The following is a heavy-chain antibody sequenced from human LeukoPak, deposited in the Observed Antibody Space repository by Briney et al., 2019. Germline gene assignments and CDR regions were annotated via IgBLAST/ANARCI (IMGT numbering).Heavy chain of an antibody. CDR3: ARGLDYGGNSAFDI. CDR1: AYTFTCYG. D-gene: IGHD4-23*01. Sequence: ASVKLSCKDSAYTFTCYGISWVRQAPGQGLERMGWISAYNGNTNYAQKLQGRVNMTTDTSTSTAYMELRSLRSDDTAVYYCARGLDYGGNSAFDIWGQGTMVTVSS. CDR2: ISAYNGNT. J-gene: IGHJ3*02. V-gene: IGHV1-18*01.